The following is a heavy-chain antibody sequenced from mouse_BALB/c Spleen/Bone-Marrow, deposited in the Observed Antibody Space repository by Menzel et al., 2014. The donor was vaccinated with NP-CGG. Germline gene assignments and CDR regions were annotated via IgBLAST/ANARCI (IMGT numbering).Heavy chain of an antibody. CDR3: ARHFITTATGAMDY. CDR2: ISSGGSYT. V-gene: IGHV5-9-3*01. J-gene: IGHJ4*01. Sequence: EVMLVESGGGLVKPGGSLKLSCAASGFTFSSYAMSWVRQTPEKRLERVATISSGGSYTYYPDSVKGRFTISRDNAKNTLYLQMSSLRSEDTAMYYCARHFITTATGAMDYWGQGTSVTVSS. CDR1: GFTFSSYA. D-gene: IGHD1-2*01.